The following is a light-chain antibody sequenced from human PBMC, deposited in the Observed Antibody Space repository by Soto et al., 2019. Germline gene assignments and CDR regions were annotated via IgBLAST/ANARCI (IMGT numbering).Light chain of an antibody. V-gene: IGKV3-20*01. CDR2: RVS. Sequence: VLTQSSGTLSLSPGEGATLSCRASQSVSNRYFAWYQQKPGQAPRLLIYRVSSRATGIPDRFSGSGSGTDFTLTISRLEPDDFAVYYCQQYGNVPITFGGGTKVYI. CDR3: QQYGNVPIT. CDR1: QSVSNRY. J-gene: IGKJ4*01.